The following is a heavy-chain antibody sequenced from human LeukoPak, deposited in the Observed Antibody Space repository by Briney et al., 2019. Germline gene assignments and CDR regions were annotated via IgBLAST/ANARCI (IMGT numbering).Heavy chain of an antibody. CDR3: ARDMRGGNSYYFDS. J-gene: IGHJ4*02. D-gene: IGHD4-23*01. V-gene: IGHV4-38-2*02. CDR2: FYHSVST. Sequence: SETLSLTCTVSGNSINRGYYWGWIRQPPGKGLEWIGSFYHSVSTYYNPSLKSRVTISVDPSKNQFSLKLSSVTAADTAVYYCARDMRGGNSYYFDSWGQGTLVTVSS. CDR1: GNSINRGYY.